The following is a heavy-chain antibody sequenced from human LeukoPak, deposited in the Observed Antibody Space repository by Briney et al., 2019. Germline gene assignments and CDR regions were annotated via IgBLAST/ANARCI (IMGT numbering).Heavy chain of an antibody. D-gene: IGHD3-16*02. J-gene: IGHJ4*02. CDR1: GGSISSSDYY. CDR2: ISYSGST. Sequence: SETLSLTCTVSGGSISSSDYYWGWIRQPPGKGLEWTGSISYSGSTYYNPSLKSRITISVDTSKNQFSLRVSSLTAADTAVYYCARQRITFGGVISIFDSWGQGTLVTVSS. V-gene: IGHV4-39*01. CDR3: ARQRITFGGVISIFDS.